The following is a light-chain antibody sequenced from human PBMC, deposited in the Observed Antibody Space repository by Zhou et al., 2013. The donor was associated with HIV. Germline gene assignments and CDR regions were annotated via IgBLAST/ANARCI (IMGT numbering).Light chain of an antibody. CDR1: QGINTF. CDR3: QQLNTDPRT. J-gene: IGKJ1*01. V-gene: IGKV1-13*02. CDR2: DAP. Sequence: AIQLTQSPSSLSASVGDRVTITCRASQGINTFLAWYQQKPGQAPKLLIYDAPTLESGVPSRFSGRGSGTEFTLTISSLQSEDSATYYCQQLNTDPRTFGQGPRWNTN.